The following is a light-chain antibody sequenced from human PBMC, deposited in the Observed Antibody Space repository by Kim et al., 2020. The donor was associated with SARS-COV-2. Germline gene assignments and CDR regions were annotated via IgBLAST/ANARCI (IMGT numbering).Light chain of an antibody. CDR3: QQSYSAPNT. CDR2: SAS. J-gene: IGKJ2*01. CDR1: QSIGDY. V-gene: IGKV1-39*01. Sequence: DIQMTQSPLSLSASVGDTVTIACRASQSIGDYVNWYEQKPGQAPKALMYSASSVLSGVPSRFSGSGYGTEFTLTISSLQPEDVAIYYCQQSYSAPNTFGQGSKLEI.